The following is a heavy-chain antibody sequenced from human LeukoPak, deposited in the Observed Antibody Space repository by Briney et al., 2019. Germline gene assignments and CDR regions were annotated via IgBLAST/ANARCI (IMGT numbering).Heavy chain of an antibody. Sequence: GGSLRLSCAASGFTFSSYAMSWVRQAPGKGLEWVSAISGSGGSTYYADSVKGRFTISRVNSKNTLYLQMNSLRAEDTAVYYCAKWFGELSGYFDYWGQGTLVTVSS. CDR2: ISGSGGST. CDR1: GFTFSSYA. V-gene: IGHV3-23*01. D-gene: IGHD3-10*01. J-gene: IGHJ4*02. CDR3: AKWFGELSGYFDY.